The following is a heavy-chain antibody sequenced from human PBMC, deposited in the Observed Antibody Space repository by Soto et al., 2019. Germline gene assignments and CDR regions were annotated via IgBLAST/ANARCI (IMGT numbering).Heavy chain of an antibody. D-gene: IGHD3-10*01. Sequence: EVQLVESGGGLVQPGGSLRLSCAASGFTFSSYSMNWVRQAPGKGLEWVSYISSSSSTIYYADSVKGRFTISRDNAKNTLYLQMNSLRDEDTAVYYCASSINRVRGRGGNWGQGTLVTVSS. CDR2: ISSSSSTI. CDR1: GFTFSSYS. V-gene: IGHV3-48*02. J-gene: IGHJ4*02. CDR3: ASSINRVRGRGGN.